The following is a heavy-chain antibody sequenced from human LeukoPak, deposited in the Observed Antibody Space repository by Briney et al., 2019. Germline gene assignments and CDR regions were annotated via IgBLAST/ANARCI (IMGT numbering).Heavy chain of an antibody. CDR2: INPNTGGP. Sequence: ASVKVSCKASGYTFTDYYMHWVQQAPGQGLEWMAWINPNTGGPDYARKFQGRVTMTRDTSISSVYMELSGLTSDDTAVYYCATNRVTRPIDYWGQGTLVTVSS. J-gene: IGHJ4*02. CDR1: GYTFTDYY. CDR3: ATNRVTRPIDY. D-gene: IGHD2-21*02. V-gene: IGHV1-2*02.